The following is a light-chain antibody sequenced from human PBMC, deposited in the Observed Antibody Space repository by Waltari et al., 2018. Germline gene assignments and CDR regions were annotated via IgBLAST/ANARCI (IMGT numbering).Light chain of an antibody. V-gene: IGLV1-47*01. Sequence: QSVLTQPPSASGTPGQRVTIPCSGTNPNIGRNSVFWYHQLPGSAPKLLIYGSNQRPSGVPDRFSASKSGTSASLAISGLRSEDAADYYCAAWDDSLSVSYVFGSGTKVTV. CDR3: AAWDDSLSVSYV. CDR1: NPNIGRNS. J-gene: IGLJ1*01. CDR2: GSN.